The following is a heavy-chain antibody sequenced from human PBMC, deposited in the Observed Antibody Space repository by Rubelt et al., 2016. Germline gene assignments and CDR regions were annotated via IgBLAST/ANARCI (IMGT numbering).Heavy chain of an antibody. CDR1: GYTFTSYG. J-gene: IGHJ4*02. D-gene: IGHD6-13*01. V-gene: IGHV1-18*01. CDR2: IRAYNDDT. Sequence: QVQLVQSGAEVKKPGASVKVSCKASGYTFTSYGISWVRQAPGQGLEWMGWIRAYNDDTKYAQKLQGRVTMTTDTSTSTAYMELRSLRSEDTAVYYCARRQQLGPFDYWGQGTLVTVSS. CDR3: ARRQQLGPFDY.